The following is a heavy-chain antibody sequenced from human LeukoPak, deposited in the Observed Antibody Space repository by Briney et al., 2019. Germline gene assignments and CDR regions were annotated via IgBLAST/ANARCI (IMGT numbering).Heavy chain of an antibody. CDR1: GYSISSGYY. J-gene: IGHJ3*02. D-gene: IGHD2/OR15-2a*01. Sequence: PLETLSLTCTVSGYSISSGYYWGWIRQPPGKGLEWIGSIYHSGSTYYNPSLKSRVTISVDRSKNQFSLKLSSVTAADTAVYYCARDELIGAFDIWGQGTMVTVSS. CDR3: ARDELIGAFDI. CDR2: IYHSGST. V-gene: IGHV4-38-2*02.